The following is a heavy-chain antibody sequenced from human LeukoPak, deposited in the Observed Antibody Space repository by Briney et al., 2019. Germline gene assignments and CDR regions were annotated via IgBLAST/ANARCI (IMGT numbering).Heavy chain of an antibody. CDR1: GSTFSSYA. D-gene: IGHD3-9*01. CDR2: ISGSGGST. CDR3: AKDQQVLRYFDWSMGDYFDY. V-gene: IGHV3-23*01. J-gene: IGHJ4*02. Sequence: GASLRLSCAASGSTFSSYAMSWVRQAPGKGLEWVSAISGSGGSTYYADSVKGRFTISRDNSKNTLYLQMNSLRAEDTAVYYCAKDQQVLRYFDWSMGDYFDYWGQGTLVTVSS.